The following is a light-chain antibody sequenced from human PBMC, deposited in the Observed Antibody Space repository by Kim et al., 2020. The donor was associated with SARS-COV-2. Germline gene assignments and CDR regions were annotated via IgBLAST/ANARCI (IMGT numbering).Light chain of an antibody. J-gene: IGLJ3*02. V-gene: IGLV6-57*04. CDR3: QSYDSSNPWV. Sequence: LTQPHSVSESPGKTVTISCTRSSGSIASNYVQWYQQRPGGAPTTVIYEDNQRPSGVPDRFSGPIDSSSNSASLTISGLKTEDEADYYCQSYDSSNPWVFGGGTQLTVL. CDR1: SGSIASNY. CDR2: EDN.